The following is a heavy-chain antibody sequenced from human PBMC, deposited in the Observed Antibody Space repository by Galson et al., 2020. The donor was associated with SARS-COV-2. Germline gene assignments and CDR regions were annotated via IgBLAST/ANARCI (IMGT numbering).Heavy chain of an antibody. V-gene: IGHV1-18*01. CDR2: ISGYNGKT. D-gene: IGHD3-10*01. Sequence: ASVKVSCKASGYTFTNYGISWVRQAPGQGLEWMGWISGYNGKTKDAQKFQGRVTMTTDTSTSTAYMELRSLRSDDTAVYYCARDGSSHHYGMDVWGQGTTVTVSS. J-gene: IGHJ6*02. CDR1: GYTFTNYG. CDR3: ARDGSSHHYGMDV.